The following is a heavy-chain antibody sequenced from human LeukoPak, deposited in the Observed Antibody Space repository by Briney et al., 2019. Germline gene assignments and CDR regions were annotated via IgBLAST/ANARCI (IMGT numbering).Heavy chain of an antibody. Sequence: GASVKVSCKASGYTFTSYYMHWVRQAPGQGLEWMGIINPSGGSTSYAQKFQGRVTMTRDTSTGTVYMELSSLRSEDTAVYYCARPHSSRDYAFDIWGQGTMVTVSS. J-gene: IGHJ3*02. CDR3: ARPHSSRDYAFDI. D-gene: IGHD2-2*01. V-gene: IGHV1-46*01. CDR1: GYTFTSYY. CDR2: INPSGGST.